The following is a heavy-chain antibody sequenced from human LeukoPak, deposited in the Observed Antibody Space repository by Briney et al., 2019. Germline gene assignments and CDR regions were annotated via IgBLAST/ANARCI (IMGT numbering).Heavy chain of an antibody. D-gene: IGHD5-12*01. CDR1: GFTFSSYA. CDR2: INHSGGT. V-gene: IGHV4-34*01. Sequence: KTGGSLRLSCAASGFTFSSYAMSWIRQSPGKGLEWIGEINHSGGTNYNPSLKSRVRISVDTSRNQFSLKLTSVTAADTAIYYCARNDYYFEYWGQGTLVTVSS. CDR3: ARNDYYFEY. J-gene: IGHJ4*02.